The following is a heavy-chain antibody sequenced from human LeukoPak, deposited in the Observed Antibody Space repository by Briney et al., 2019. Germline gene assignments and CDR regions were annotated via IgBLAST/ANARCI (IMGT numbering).Heavy chain of an antibody. CDR3: ARPERQSRSSRIYYFDY. CDR1: GYTLTTYA. J-gene: IGHJ4*02. Sequence: ASVKVSCKASGYTLTTYAISWVRQAPGQGLEWMGWISAYNGNTNYAQKFQGRVTMTTDTSTSTAYMELRSLRSDDTAVYYCARPERQSRSSRIYYFDYWGQGALVTVSS. D-gene: IGHD6-13*01. V-gene: IGHV1-18*01. CDR2: ISAYNGNT.